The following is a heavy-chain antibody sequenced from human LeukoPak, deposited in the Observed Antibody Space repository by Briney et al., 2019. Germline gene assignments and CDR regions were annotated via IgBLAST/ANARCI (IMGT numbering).Heavy chain of an antibody. Sequence: ASVKVSCKASGYTFSSYGITWGRQAAGQGLEWMGWVHPNSGNTAYAQKFQGRVTMTRDTSTTTAYMELSGLRSDDTGVYFCARGPRNDPWGQGALVTVS. V-gene: IGHV1-8*02. D-gene: IGHD1-14*01. CDR3: ARGPRNDP. CDR1: GYTFSSYG. CDR2: VHPNSGNT. J-gene: IGHJ5*02.